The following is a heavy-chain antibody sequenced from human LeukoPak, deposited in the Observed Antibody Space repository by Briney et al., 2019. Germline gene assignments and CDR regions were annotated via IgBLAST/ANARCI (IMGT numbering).Heavy chain of an antibody. V-gene: IGHV3-74*01. D-gene: IGHD3-3*01. J-gene: IGHJ4*02. Sequence: GGSLRLSCAAYGFTFSTSWMHWVRQVPGKGLVWVSRINSDGRSTDYADSVKGRFTISRDNTKNTLYLQMNSLRVEDTAVYYCAHTVWSGNYFDYWGQGTLVTVSS. CDR3: AHTVWSGNYFDY. CDR1: GFTFSTSW. CDR2: INSDGRST.